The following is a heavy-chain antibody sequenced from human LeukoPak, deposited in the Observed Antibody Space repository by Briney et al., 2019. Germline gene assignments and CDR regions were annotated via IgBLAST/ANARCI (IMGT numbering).Heavy chain of an antibody. CDR3: ARGEGDSPGY. J-gene: IGHJ4*02. CDR1: GYTFTGYY. D-gene: IGHD2-21*02. V-gene: IGHV1-2*02. CDR2: INPNSGGT. Sequence: GASVKVSCKASGYTFTGYYMHWVRQAPGQGLEWMGWINPNSGGTNYAQKFRGRVTMTRDTSISTAYMELSRLRSDDTAVYHCARGEGDSPGYWGQGTLVTVSS.